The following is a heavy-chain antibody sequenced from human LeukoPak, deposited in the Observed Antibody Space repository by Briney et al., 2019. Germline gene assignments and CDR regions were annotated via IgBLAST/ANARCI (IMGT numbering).Heavy chain of an antibody. V-gene: IGHV3-20*04. D-gene: IGHD3-10*01. CDR1: GFTFDDYG. CDR2: INWNGGST. Sequence: GGSLRLSCAASGFTFDDYGMSWVRQAPGKGPEWVSGINWNGGSTGYADSVKGRFTISRDNAKNSLYLQMNSLRAEDTALYYCARDLGTYSLLWFGEFPLDVWGKGTTVTVSS. J-gene: IGHJ6*04. CDR3: ARDLGTYSLLWFGEFPLDV.